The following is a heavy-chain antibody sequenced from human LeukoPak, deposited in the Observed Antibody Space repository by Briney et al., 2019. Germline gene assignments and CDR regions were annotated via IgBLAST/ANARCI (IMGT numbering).Heavy chain of an antibody. J-gene: IGHJ6*02. D-gene: IGHD3-3*01. CDR1: GFTFSSYG. CDR2: IWYDGGNK. CDR3: AREERGYYDFWSGYFYYYYGMDV. Sequence: GGSLRLSCAASGFTFSSYGMHWVRQAPGKGLEWVAVIWYDGGNKYYADSVKGRFTISRDNSKNTLYLQMNSLRAEDTAVYYCAREERGYYDFWSGYFYYYYGMDVWGQGTTVTVSS. V-gene: IGHV3-33*08.